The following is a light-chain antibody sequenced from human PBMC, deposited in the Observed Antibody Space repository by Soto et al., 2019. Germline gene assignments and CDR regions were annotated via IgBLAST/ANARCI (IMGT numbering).Light chain of an antibody. CDR2: KAS. J-gene: IGKJ5*01. Sequence: DIQMTQSPSTLSASVGDRFTITCRASQSISSWLAWYQQIPGKAPKLLSYKASSLESGVPSRFSGSGSGTEFTLTINSLQSEDSAVYYCQQHNQWPITFGQGTRLEIK. CDR1: QSISSW. V-gene: IGKV1-5*03. CDR3: QQHNQWPIT.